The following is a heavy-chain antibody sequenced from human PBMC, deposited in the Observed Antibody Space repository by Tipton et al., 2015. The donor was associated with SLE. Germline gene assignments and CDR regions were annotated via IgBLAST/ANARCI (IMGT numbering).Heavy chain of an antibody. Sequence: TLSLTCTVSGGSISSYYWGWIRQPPGKGLEWIGSIYYSGSTYYNPSLKSRVTISVDTSKNQFSLKLSSVTAADTAVYYCARDREAGDGYNFDYWGQGTLVTVSS. CDR3: ARDREAGDGYNFDY. J-gene: IGHJ4*02. CDR1: GGSISSYY. V-gene: IGHV4-39*07. D-gene: IGHD5-24*01. CDR2: IYYSGST.